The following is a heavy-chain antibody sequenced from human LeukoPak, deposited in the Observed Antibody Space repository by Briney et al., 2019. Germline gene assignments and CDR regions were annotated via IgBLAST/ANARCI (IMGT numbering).Heavy chain of an antibody. CDR1: GGSISSSSYY. V-gene: IGHV4-39*07. D-gene: IGHD5-24*01. CDR3: ARALMATIEY. J-gene: IGHJ4*02. Sequence: SETLSLTCTVSGGSISSSSYYWGWIRQPPGKGLEWIGSIYYSGSTNYNPSLKSRVTISIDTSKNQFSLKVSTATAADTAVYYCARALMATIEYWGQGTLVTVSS. CDR2: IYYSGST.